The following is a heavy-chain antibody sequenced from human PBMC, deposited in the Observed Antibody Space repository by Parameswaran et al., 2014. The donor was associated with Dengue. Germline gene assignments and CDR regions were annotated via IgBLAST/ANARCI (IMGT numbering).Heavy chain of an antibody. J-gene: IGHJ3*02. CDR2: IDPSDSYT. D-gene: IGHD3-3*01. CDR3: ARHSDFWSGYMDRDDAFDI. V-gene: IGHV5-10-1*01. Sequence: VRQMPGKGLEWMGRIDPSDSYTNYSPSFQGHVTISADKSISTAYLQWSSLKASDTAMYYCARHSDFWSGYMDRDDAFDIWGQGTMVTVSS.